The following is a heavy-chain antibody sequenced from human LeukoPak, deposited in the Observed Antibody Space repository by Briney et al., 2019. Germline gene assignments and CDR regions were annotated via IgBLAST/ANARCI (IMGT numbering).Heavy chain of an antibody. CDR2: INTNTGNP. CDR1: GYTFTSYA. V-gene: IGHV7-4-1*02. J-gene: IGHJ4*02. D-gene: IGHD1-20*01. CDR3: AAVPFGVTGMFDH. Sequence: ASVKVSCKASGYTFTSYAMNWVRQAPGQGPEWMGWINTNTGNPTYAQGFTGQFVFSLDTSVSTAYLQISSLKAEDTAVYFCAAVPFGVTGMFDHWGQGSLVTVSS.